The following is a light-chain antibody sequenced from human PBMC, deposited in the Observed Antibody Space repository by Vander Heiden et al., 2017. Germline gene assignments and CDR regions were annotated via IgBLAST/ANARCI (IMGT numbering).Light chain of an antibody. J-gene: IGLJ3*02. CDR1: SSNIGSNY. CDR2: RNN. V-gene: IGLV1-47*01. CDR3: AAWDDSLSGWV. Sequence: QSVLPPPHSASGTPGQSVTLSCSGSSSNIGSNYVYWYQQLPGTAPNLLIYRNNQRPSGVPDRFSGSKSGTSASLAISGLRSEYEADYYCAAWDDSLSGWVFGGGTKLTVL.